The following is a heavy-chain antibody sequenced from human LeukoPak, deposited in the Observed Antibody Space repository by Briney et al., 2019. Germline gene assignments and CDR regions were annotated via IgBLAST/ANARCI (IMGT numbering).Heavy chain of an antibody. CDR3: ARTIVVVPAADY. CDR2: ISAYNGNT. J-gene: IGHJ4*02. CDR1: GYTFTSYG. V-gene: IGHV1-18*01. D-gene: IGHD2-2*01. Sequence: ASVKVSCKASGYTFTSYGISWVRQAPGQGLERMGWISAYNGNTNYAQKLQGRVTMTTDTSTSTAYMELRSLRSDDTAVYYCARTIVVVPAADYWGQGTLVTVSS.